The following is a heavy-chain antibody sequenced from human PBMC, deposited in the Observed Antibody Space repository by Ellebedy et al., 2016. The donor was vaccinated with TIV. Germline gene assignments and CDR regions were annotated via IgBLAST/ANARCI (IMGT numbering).Heavy chain of an antibody. CDR3: ARRGSYGDYAVQVNSWFDT. J-gene: IGHJ5*02. V-gene: IGHV3-7*01. CDR2: IYQDGSDQ. D-gene: IGHD4-17*01. CDR1: GFSFRSYW. Sequence: GESLKISCAATGFSFRSYWMSWVRQAPGKGLEWVANIYQDGSDQYYVDSVKGRFTISRDNANKSPFLQMNSLRVEDTAVYYCARRGSYGDYAVQVNSWFDTWGQGTLVTVSS.